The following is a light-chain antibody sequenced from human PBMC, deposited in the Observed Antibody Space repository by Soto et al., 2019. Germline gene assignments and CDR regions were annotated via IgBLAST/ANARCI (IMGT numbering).Light chain of an antibody. CDR1: QTLNRNF. V-gene: IGKV3-20*01. Sequence: EIVLTQSPGTLSLSPGERGTLSCRASQTLNRNFLAWYQQKPGQAPRLLIFDASTRATGIPDRFTGSGSGTDFTLTISRLEPEDFAVYYCQFYGDPSKTFGQGTKVDIK. CDR3: QFYGDPSKT. J-gene: IGKJ1*01. CDR2: DAS.